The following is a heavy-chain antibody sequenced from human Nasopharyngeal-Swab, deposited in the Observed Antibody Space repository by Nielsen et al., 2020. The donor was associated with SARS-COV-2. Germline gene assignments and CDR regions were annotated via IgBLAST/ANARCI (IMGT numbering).Heavy chain of an antibody. D-gene: IGHD2-15*01. V-gene: IGHV3-23*01. J-gene: IGHJ3*01. CDR2: IGNSDETT. Sequence: GESLKISCAASGFTFRTNAMSWVRRAPGRGLEWVSAIGNSDETTYADSVRGRFTISRDTSNNKLNLQMTSLRAEDTGVYYCAKDVMRWAFDAW. CDR3: AKDVMRWAFDA. CDR1: GFTFRTNA.